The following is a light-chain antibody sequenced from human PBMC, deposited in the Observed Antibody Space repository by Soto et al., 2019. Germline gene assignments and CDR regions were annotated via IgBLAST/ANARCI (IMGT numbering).Light chain of an antibody. CDR1: SSNIGAGFD. CDR2: GTS. CDR3: QPYDNSLSGRGV. Sequence: QSVLTQPPSVSGAPGQRVTISCTGSSSNIGAGFDVHWYQQLPGTAPKLLIYGTSNRPSGVPDRFSGSKSGTSASLAITGLQAEDEADYYCQPYDNSLSGRGVFGGGTKLIVL. V-gene: IGLV1-40*01. J-gene: IGLJ2*01.